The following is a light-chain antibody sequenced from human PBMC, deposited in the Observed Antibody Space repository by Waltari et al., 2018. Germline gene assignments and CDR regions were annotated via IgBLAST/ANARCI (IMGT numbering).Light chain of an antibody. Sequence: EIVLTQSPGTLSLSPGEKATLSCRPSQSVSSSYLAWYQQKPGQAPRLLCYVASSRATGIPDRFSGSGSGTDFTLTISRLEVEDVAVYYCQQYGSSVPFTFGPGTKVDIK. CDR2: VAS. CDR3: QQYGSSVPFT. CDR1: QSVSSSY. V-gene: IGKV3-20*01. J-gene: IGKJ3*01.